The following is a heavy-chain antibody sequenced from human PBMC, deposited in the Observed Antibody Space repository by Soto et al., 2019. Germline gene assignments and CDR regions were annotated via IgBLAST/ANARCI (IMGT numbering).Heavy chain of an antibody. CDR1: GGSISSSSYY. CDR2: IYYSGST. CDR3: ASMGYHYGSGSYPLDY. D-gene: IGHD3-10*01. V-gene: IGHV4-39*01. Sequence: SETLSLTCTVSGGSISSSSYYWGWIRQPPGKGLEWIGSIYYSGSTYYNPSLKSRVTISVDTSKNQFFLKLSFVTAADTAVYFCASMGYHYGSGSYPLDYWGQG. J-gene: IGHJ4*02.